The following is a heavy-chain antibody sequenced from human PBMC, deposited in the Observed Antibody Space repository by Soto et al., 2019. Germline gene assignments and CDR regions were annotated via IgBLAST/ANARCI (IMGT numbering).Heavy chain of an antibody. D-gene: IGHD3-22*01. V-gene: IGHV3-23*01. CDR2: ISGSGGST. CDR1: GFTFSSYA. J-gene: IGHJ3*02. CDR3: AKDHYYGSSSPPDAFDI. Sequence: PGGSLRLSCAASGFTFSSYAMSWVRQAPGKGLEWVSAISGSGGSTYYADSVKGRFTISRDNSKNTLYLQMNSLRAEDTAGYYCAKDHYYGSSSPPDAFDIWGQGAMVTVSS.